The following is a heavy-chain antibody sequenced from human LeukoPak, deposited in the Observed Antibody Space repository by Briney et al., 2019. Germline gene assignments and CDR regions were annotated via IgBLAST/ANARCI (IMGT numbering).Heavy chain of an antibody. CDR2: INPNSGGT. J-gene: IGHJ4*02. D-gene: IGHD5-18*01. V-gene: IGHV1-2*02. CDR3: ARDRMCGTAMVLYYFDY. CDR1: GYTFTGYY. Sequence: GASVKVSCKASGYTFTGYYMHWVRQAPGQGLEWMGWINPNSGGTNYAQKFQGRVTMTRDTSISTAYMELSRLRSDDTAVYYCARDRMCGTAMVLYYFDYWGQGTLFTVSS.